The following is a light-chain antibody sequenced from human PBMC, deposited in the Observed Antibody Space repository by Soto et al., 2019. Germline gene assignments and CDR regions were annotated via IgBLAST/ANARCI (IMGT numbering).Light chain of an antibody. V-gene: IGLV1-40*01. J-gene: IGLJ3*02. Sequence: QYVLTQPPSVSGAPGQRVTISCTGSSSNIGAGYDVHWYQQLPGTAPKFLIYGNSNRPSGVPDRFSGSKSGTSASLAITGLQAEDEADYYCQSYDSSLSGSVFGGGTKLTVL. CDR1: SSNIGAGYD. CDR2: GNS. CDR3: QSYDSSLSGSV.